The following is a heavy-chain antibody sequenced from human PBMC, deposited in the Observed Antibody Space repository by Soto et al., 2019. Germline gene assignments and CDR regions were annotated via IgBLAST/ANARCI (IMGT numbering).Heavy chain of an antibody. D-gene: IGHD1-26*01. Sequence: PGGSLRLSCAASGFTFSSYGMHWVRQAPGKGLGWVALISYDGRNEYFGDSVKGRFAISRDNSKNTLYLQVNGLRAEDTAVYYCAKDLATGSYVFDYWGQGTLVTVSS. CDR3: AKDLATGSYVFDY. V-gene: IGHV3-30*18. CDR2: ISYDGRNE. J-gene: IGHJ4*02. CDR1: GFTFSSYG.